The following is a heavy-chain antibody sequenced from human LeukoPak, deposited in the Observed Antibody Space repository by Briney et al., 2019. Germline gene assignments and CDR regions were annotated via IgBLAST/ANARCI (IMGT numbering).Heavy chain of an antibody. D-gene: IGHD3-10*01. Sequence: EESLRLSCAASGFSFSLYGMHWVRQAPGKGLEWVAFLRSDTNSEHYAVSVKGRFAISRDTSKDTLNLQMRSLRVEDTALYYCARGLRQAGLAPLEFWGQGTQVIVSS. CDR1: GFSFSLYG. J-gene: IGHJ4*02. CDR2: LRSDTNSE. V-gene: IGHV3-30*02. CDR3: ARGLRQAGLAPLEF.